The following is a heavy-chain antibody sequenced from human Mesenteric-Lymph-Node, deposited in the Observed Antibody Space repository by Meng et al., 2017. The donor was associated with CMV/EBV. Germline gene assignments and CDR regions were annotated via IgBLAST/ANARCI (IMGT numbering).Heavy chain of an antibody. Sequence: GGSLRLSCAASGFNFNSYGMHWVRQAPGKGLEWVAFIQFDGKKRYYGDSVQGRFTISKDFSKNTLYLQMNSLRADDTAVYYCARRRDTWELHYWGQGTLVTVSS. J-gene: IGHJ4*02. D-gene: IGHD1-26*01. CDR3: ARRRDTWELHY. CDR1: GFNFNSYG. V-gene: IGHV3-30*02. CDR2: IQFDGKKR.